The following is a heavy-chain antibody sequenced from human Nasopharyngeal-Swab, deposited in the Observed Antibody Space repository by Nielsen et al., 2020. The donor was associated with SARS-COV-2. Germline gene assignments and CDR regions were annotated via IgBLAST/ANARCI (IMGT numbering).Heavy chain of an antibody. Sequence: GESLKISCAASGFTFSDYYMSWIRQAPGKGLEWVSYISSSSSYTNYADSVKGRFTISRDNAKNSLYLQMNSLRAEDTAVYYCASLNPMRYWGQGTLVTVSS. V-gene: IGHV3-11*06. J-gene: IGHJ4*02. D-gene: IGHD3-22*01. CDR1: GFTFSDYY. CDR3: ASLNPMRY. CDR2: ISSSSSYT.